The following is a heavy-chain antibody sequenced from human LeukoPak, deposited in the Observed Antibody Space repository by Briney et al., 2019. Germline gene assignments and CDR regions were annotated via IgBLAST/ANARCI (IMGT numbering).Heavy chain of an antibody. J-gene: IGHJ4*02. CDR3: AKDPAPIGYLAAAGSYYFDY. CDR2: ISYDGSNK. Sequence: PGRSLRLSCAASGFTFSSYGMHWVRQAPGKGLEWVAVISYDGSNKYYADSVKGRFTISRDNSKNTLYLQMNSLRAEDTAVYYCAKDPAPIGYLAAAGSYYFDYWGQGTLVTVSS. V-gene: IGHV3-30*18. D-gene: IGHD6-13*01. CDR1: GFTFSSYG.